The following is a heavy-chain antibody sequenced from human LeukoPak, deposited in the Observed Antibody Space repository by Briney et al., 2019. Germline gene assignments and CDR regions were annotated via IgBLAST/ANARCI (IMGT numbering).Heavy chain of an antibody. Sequence: GESLKISCKGSGYSFDSFWIAWVRQMPGEGLEWMGIISPGDSDTRYSPSFQGQATISADKSISTAYLQWSSLKASDTAMYYCARHTNYDSSGYSNYWGQGTLVTVSS. D-gene: IGHD3-22*01. CDR2: ISPGDSDT. V-gene: IGHV5-51*01. J-gene: IGHJ4*02. CDR3: ARHTNYDSSGYSNY. CDR1: GYSFDSFW.